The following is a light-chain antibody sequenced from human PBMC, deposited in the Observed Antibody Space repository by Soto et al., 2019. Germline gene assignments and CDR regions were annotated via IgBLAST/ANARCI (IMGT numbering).Light chain of an antibody. CDR2: VAS. Sequence: DIQMTQSPSSLSASVGDSLTITCRVSQYISTYLNWYQQKPGKAPRLLIYVASNLQSGVPSRFSGSGSGTDFALTISSLQPEDIATYYCQESYSTSFGQGTKVDIK. CDR3: QESYSTS. J-gene: IGKJ1*01. CDR1: QYISTY. V-gene: IGKV1-39*01.